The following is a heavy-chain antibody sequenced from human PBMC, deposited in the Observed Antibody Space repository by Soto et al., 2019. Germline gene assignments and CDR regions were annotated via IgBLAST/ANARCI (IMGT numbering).Heavy chain of an antibody. J-gene: IGHJ5*02. CDR3: ARDIVSTTGCFDP. Sequence: ASVKVSCKASGYTFTGKYLHWVRQAPGQGLEWMGWINPNSGVTNYAEQFQGRVTLTRDTSLSTAYMDLTRLNSDDTAIYYCARDIVSTTGCFDPWGQGTLVTVSS. CDR2: INPNSGVT. D-gene: IGHD5-12*01. CDR1: GYTFTGKY. V-gene: IGHV1-2*02.